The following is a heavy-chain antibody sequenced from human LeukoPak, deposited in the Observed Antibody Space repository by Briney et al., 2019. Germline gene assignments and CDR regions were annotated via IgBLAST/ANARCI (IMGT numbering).Heavy chain of an antibody. V-gene: IGHV3-30*02. CDR1: GFTFSSYG. Sequence: GGSLRLSCAASGFTFSSYGMHWVRQAPGKGLEWVAFIRYDGSNKYYADSVKGRFTISRDNSKNTLYLQMNSLRAEDTAVYYCATLWFGESYPHYFDYWGQGTLVTVSS. J-gene: IGHJ4*02. D-gene: IGHD3-10*01. CDR3: ATLWFGESYPHYFDY. CDR2: IRYDGSNK.